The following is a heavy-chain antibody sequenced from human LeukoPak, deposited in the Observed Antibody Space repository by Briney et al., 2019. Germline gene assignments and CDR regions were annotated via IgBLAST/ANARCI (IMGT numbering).Heavy chain of an antibody. CDR2: IYYSGST. Sequence: SETLSLTCTVSGGSVSSGSYYWSWIRQPPGKGLEWIGYIYYSGSTNYNPSLKSRVTILVDTSKNQFSLKLSSVTAADTAVYYCARFYSGSSYYFDYWGQGTLVTVSS. CDR3: ARFYSGSSYYFDY. D-gene: IGHD1-26*01. V-gene: IGHV4-61*01. J-gene: IGHJ4*02. CDR1: GGSVSSGSYY.